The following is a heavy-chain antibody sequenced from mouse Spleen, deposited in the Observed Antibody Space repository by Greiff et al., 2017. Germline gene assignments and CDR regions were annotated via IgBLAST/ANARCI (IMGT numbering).Heavy chain of an antibody. CDR1: GFNIKDTY. Sequence: EVKLMESGAELVKPGASVKLSCTASGFNIKDTYMHWVKQRPEQGLEWIGRIDPANGNTKYDPKFQGKATITADTSSNTAYLQLSSLTSEDTAVYYCARGLRGYFDYWGQGTTLTVSS. CDR2: IDPANGNT. D-gene: IGHD1-1*01. V-gene: IGHV14-3*02. CDR3: ARGLRGYFDY. J-gene: IGHJ2*01.